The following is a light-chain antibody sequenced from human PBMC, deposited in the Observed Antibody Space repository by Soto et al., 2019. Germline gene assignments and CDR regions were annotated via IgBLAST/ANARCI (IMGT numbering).Light chain of an antibody. J-gene: IGKJ1*01. CDR3: LQDYNFPWA. CDR1: QGIRSD. V-gene: IGKV1-6*01. CDR2: GAS. Sequence: IQMTQSPSSLSASVGDRVTISCRASQGIRSDLAWYQQKPGKVPKLLIYGASKLESGVPSRFSGTGFGTDFTLTISSLQPEDFATYYCLQDYNFPWAFGQGTKVEIK.